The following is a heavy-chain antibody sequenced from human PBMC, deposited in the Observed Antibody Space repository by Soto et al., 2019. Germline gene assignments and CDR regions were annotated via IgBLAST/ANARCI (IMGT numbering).Heavy chain of an antibody. J-gene: IGHJ4*02. CDR2: ISAYNGNT. V-gene: IGHV1-18*04. Sequence: ASVKVPCKASGYTFTSYGISWVRQAPGQGLEWMGWISAYNGNTNYAQKLQGRVTMTTDTSTSTAYMELRSLRSDDTAVYYCARLEEEKRGTTVQNADYWGQGTMVTVSS. CDR1: GYTFTSYG. CDR3: ARLEEEKRGTTVQNADY. D-gene: IGHD4-17*01.